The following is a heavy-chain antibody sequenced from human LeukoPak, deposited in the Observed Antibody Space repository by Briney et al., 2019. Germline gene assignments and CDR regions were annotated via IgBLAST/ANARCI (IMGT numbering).Heavy chain of an antibody. J-gene: IGHJ4*02. D-gene: IGHD5-18*01. V-gene: IGHV3-23*01. Sequence: GGSLRLSCAASGFTFSSYAMSWVRQAPGKGLEWVSAISGSGGSTYYADSVKGRFTTSRDNSKNTLYLQMNGLRAEDTAVYYCANGVCEYEMDTAIPVWGQGTLVTDSS. CDR2: ISGSGGST. CDR1: GFTFSSYA. CDR3: ANGVCEYEMDTAIPV.